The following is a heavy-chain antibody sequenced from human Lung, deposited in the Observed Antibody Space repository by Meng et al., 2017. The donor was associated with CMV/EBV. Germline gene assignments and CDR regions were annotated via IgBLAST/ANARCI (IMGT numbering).Heavy chain of an antibody. CDR2: ISFDGTNK. V-gene: IGHV3-30*01. D-gene: IGHD3-3*01. Sequence: GGSLRLSCVASGFSFSTYAVHWVRQAPDKGLEWVAVISFDGTNKYYGDSVKGRFTVSRDNSQNTLYLQMNSLRTEDTAMYYCARGSKIYFGSEWYGPLGRHFYGLGVWGQGTTVTVSS. J-gene: IGHJ6*02. CDR3: ARGSKIYFGSEWYGPLGRHFYGLGV. CDR1: GFSFSTYA.